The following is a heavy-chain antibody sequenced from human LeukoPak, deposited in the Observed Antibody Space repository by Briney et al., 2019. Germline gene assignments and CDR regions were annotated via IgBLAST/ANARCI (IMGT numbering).Heavy chain of an antibody. CDR3: ARASGSGDYSAFDM. D-gene: IGHD4-17*01. CDR2: INPNIGGT. J-gene: IGHJ3*02. Sequence: ASVKVSFTASGYTFTVYYIQWVRQAPGQGLEWMGWINPNIGGTNYAQKFQGRITMTRDTSSSTVYMDLSSLTSDDTAVYFRARASGSGDYSAFDMWGQGTMVTVSS. CDR1: GYTFTVYY. V-gene: IGHV1-2*02.